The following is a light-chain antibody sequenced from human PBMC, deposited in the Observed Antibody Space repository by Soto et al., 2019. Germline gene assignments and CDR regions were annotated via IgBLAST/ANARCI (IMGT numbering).Light chain of an antibody. V-gene: IGKV1-9*01. CDR3: QQLRMYPST. CDR1: QDIAIY. CDR2: AAS. J-gene: IGKJ4*01. Sequence: IQLTQSPSSLSASVGDIVTITCLASQDIAIYLAWYQQKPGEAPKLLIYAASTLYGGVPSRFSGSGSGTDFALTITSLQAEDFATYYCQQLRMYPSTFGGGTKVDIK.